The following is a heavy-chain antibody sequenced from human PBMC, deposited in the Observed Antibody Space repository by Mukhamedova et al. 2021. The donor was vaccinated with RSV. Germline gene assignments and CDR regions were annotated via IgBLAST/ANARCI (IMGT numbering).Heavy chain of an antibody. CDR2: IYSGGST. Sequence: VSSNSMSWVRQAPGKGLEWVSVIYSGGSTYYTESVKGRFTISRDNSKNTVYLQMNSLRVDDTAVYYCWARGLGGGFDMLGQGTMV. J-gene: IGHJ3*02. CDR1: VSSNS. CDR3: WARGLGGGFDM. D-gene: IGHD3/OR15-3a*01. V-gene: IGHV3-53*01.